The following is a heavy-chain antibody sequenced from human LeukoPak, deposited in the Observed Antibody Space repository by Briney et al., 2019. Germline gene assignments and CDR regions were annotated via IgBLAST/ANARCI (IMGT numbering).Heavy chain of an antibody. Sequence: GRSLRLSCAASGFTFNSYALHWVRQAPGKGLEWVAVISYDGGDENYADSVEGRFTISRDNSKNTLYLQMNSLRTEDTAVYYCVRDLYSTTTGGNMDVWGKGTTVTVSS. D-gene: IGHD4-11*01. CDR2: ISYDGGDE. CDR1: GFTFNSYA. J-gene: IGHJ6*03. V-gene: IGHV3-30*04. CDR3: VRDLYSTTTGGNMDV.